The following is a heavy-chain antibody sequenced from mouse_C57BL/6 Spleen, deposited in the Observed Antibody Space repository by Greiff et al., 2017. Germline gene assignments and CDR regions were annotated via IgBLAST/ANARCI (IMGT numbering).Heavy chain of an antibody. CDR2: IWRGGST. V-gene: IGHV2-5*01. CDR1: GFSLTSYG. CDR3: ATSSYYGSSPFDY. Sequence: QVQLKESGPGLVQPSQSLSITCTVSGFSLTSYGVHWVRQSPGKGLEWLGVIWRGGSTDYNAAFMSRLSITKDNSKSQVFFKMNSLQADDTAIYYCATSSYYGSSPFDYWGQGTTLTVSS. D-gene: IGHD1-1*01. J-gene: IGHJ2*01.